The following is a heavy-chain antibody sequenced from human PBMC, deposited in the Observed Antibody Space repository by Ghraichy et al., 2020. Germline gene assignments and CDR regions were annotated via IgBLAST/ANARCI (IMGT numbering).Heavy chain of an antibody. CDR1: GGSFSGYY. J-gene: IGHJ4*02. V-gene: IGHV4-34*01. D-gene: IGHD5-18*01. Sequence: SETLSLTCAVYGGSFSGYYWSWIRQPPGKGLEWIGEINHSGSTNYNPSLKSRVTISVDTSKNQFSLKLSSVTAADTAVYYCSSSGGYSYGYWVFDYWGQGTLVTVSS. CDR3: SSSGGYSYGYWVFDY. CDR2: INHSGST.